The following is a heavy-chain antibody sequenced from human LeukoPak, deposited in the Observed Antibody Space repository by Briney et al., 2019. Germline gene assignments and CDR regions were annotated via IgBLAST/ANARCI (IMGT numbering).Heavy chain of an antibody. J-gene: IGHJ3*02. CDR2: INPNSGDT. CDR1: GYTFSDHY. D-gene: IGHD3-10*01. Sequence: ASVKVSCKASGYTFSDHYMQWVRQAPGQGFEWLGWINPNSGDTSYARKFRGRVTMTRDMSLSTAYMELSSLRSEDTAVYYCARKVGDARAFDIWGQGTMVTVSS. CDR3: ARKVGDARAFDI. V-gene: IGHV1-2*02.